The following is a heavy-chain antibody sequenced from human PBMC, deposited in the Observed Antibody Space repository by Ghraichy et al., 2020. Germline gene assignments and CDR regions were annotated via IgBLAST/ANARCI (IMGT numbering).Heavy chain of an antibody. J-gene: IGHJ4*02. Sequence: SETLSLTCAVYGGSFSGYYWSWIRQPPGKGLEWIGEINHSGSTNYNPSLKSRVTISVDTSKNQFSLKLSSVTAADTAVYYCARRVAARGSGWAAPGETDYWGQGTLVTVSS. CDR1: GGSFSGYY. CDR2: INHSGST. CDR3: ARRVAARGSGWAAPGETDY. D-gene: IGHD6-19*01. V-gene: IGHV4-34*01.